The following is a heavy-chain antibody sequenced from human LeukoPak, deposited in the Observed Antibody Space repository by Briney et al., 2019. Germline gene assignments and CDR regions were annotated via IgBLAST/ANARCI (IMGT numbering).Heavy chain of an antibody. CDR2: INPNSGGT. CDR1: GYTFTGYY. V-gene: IGHV1-2*02. Sequence: VASVKVSCKASGYTFTGYYMHWVRQAPGQGLEWMGWINPNSGGTNYAQKFQGRVTMTRDTSISTAYMELSRLRSDDTAVYYCARGPYCSSTSCYTGVFYYYYYMDVWGKGTTVTVSS. D-gene: IGHD2-2*02. J-gene: IGHJ6*03. CDR3: ARGPYCSSTSCYTGVFYYYYYMDV.